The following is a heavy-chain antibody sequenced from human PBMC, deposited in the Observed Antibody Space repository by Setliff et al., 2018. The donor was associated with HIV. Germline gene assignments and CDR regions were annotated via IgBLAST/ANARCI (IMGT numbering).Heavy chain of an antibody. CDR3: ARHSGLGGYYSPFDY. J-gene: IGHJ4*02. D-gene: IGHD3-22*01. CDR1: GGSIKSSSDY. CDR2: IYYSGST. Sequence: SETLSLTCTVSGGSIKSSSDYWGWIRQHPGKGLEWIGTIYYSGSTYYNPSLKSRATISVDTSKNQFSLKLSSVTAADTTVYYCARHSGLGGYYSPFDYWGPGTLVTVSS. V-gene: IGHV4-39*01.